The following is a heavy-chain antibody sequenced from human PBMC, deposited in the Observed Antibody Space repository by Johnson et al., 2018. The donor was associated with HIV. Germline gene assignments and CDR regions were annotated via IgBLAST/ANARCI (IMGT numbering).Heavy chain of an antibody. CDR1: GFNFDDYG. V-gene: IGHV3-20*04. Sequence: VQLVESGGGVVRPGGSLRLSCAPSGFNFDDYGISWVRQAPGKGLEWVSDINWNGGSTDYADSVTGRFTISRDNAKNSLYLQMNSLRAEDTALYYCAKAISSGWFYAFDIWGQGTMVTVSS. CDR3: AKAISSGWFYAFDI. CDR2: INWNGGST. J-gene: IGHJ3*02. D-gene: IGHD3-22*01.